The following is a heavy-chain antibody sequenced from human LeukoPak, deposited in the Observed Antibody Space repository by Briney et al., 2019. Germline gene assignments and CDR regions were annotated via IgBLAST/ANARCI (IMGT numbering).Heavy chain of an antibody. CDR3: ASDPDTAQGDY. CDR1: GGSISSSSYY. Sequence: SETLSLTCTVSGGSISSSSYYWGWIRQPPGKGLEWIGSIYYSGSTYYNPSLKSRVTVSVDTSKNQFSLKLSSVTAADTAVYYCASDPDTAQGDYWGQGTLVTVSS. J-gene: IGHJ4*02. D-gene: IGHD5-18*01. CDR2: IYYSGST. V-gene: IGHV4-39*01.